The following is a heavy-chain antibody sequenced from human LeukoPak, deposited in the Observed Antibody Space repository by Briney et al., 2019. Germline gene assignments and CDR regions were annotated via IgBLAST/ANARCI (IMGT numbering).Heavy chain of an antibody. J-gene: IGHJ4*02. CDR1: GGSISSYY. V-gene: IGHV4-4*07. Sequence: SETLSLTCTVSGGSISSYYWSWIRQPAGKGLEWIGRIYTSGSTNYNPSLKSRVTISVDKSKNQFSLKLSSVTAADTTVYYCARLRSIAAAVYYFDYWGQGTLVTVSS. CDR2: IYTSGST. CDR3: ARLRSIAAAVYYFDY. D-gene: IGHD6-6*01.